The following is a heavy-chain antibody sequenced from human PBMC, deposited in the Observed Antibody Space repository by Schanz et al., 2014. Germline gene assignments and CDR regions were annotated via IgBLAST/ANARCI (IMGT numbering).Heavy chain of an antibody. CDR2: ISVYTGNT. Sequence: QIQLVQSGPEVKKPGATVKVSCKASGYIFINSGISWVRQVPGQGLEWVGWISVYTGNTKYGQKVQGRVTMTTDTSTSTAYMELRSLRSDDTAVYYCARSAGRDFWSGYYTRFDYWGQGTLXTVSS. CDR1: GYIFINSG. D-gene: IGHD3-3*01. CDR3: ARSAGRDFWSGYYTRFDY. V-gene: IGHV1-18*01. J-gene: IGHJ4*02.